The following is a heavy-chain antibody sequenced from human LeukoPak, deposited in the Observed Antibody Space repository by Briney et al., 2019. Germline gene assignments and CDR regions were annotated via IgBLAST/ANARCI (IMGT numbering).Heavy chain of an antibody. CDR1: GFTFSCYE. CDR3: VSELTSCYNY. CDR2: ISSSGSTI. V-gene: IGHV3-48*03. Sequence: GGSLRLSCAASGFTFSCYEMNWVRQAPGKGLEWVSYISSSGSTIYYADSVKGRFTISRDNAKNSLYLQMNSLRAEDTAVYYCVSELTSCYNYWGQGTLVTVSS. D-gene: IGHD2-2*02. J-gene: IGHJ4*02.